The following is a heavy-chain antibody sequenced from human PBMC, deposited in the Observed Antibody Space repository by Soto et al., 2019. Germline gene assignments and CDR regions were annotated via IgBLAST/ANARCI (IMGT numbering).Heavy chain of an antibody. CDR1: GITFSNYV. D-gene: IGHD2-15*01. CDR2: ISTSDGGT. V-gene: IGHV3-23*01. J-gene: IGHJ4*02. Sequence: EVQLLEYGGGLVQPGGSLRLSCAASGITFSNYVINWVRQAPGKGLEWVSSISTSDGGTRYADSVKGRFTASRDSGKSSVYLEMNSLRVEDTAVYYCATKNGDCIGGPCTYLDFWCQGALVTVSS. CDR3: ATKNGDCIGGPCTYLDF.